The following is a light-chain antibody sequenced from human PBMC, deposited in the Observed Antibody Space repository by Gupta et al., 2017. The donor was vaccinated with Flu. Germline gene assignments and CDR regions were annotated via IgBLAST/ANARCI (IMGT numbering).Light chain of an antibody. CDR1: SSDVGGYNY. J-gene: IGLJ1*01. V-gene: IGLV2-14*01. CDR3: TSYTGSSTLYV. Sequence: QSALTQPASVSGSPGQSITFSCSGTSSDVGGYNYVSGYQQHPGKAPKLMIYEVSNRPSGVSNRFSGSKSGNTASLTISGLQAEDEADYYCTSYTGSSTLYVFGTGTKVTVL. CDR2: EVS.